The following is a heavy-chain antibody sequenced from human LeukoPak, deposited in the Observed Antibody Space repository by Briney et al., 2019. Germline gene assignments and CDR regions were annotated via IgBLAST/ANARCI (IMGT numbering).Heavy chain of an antibody. J-gene: IGHJ6*03. CDR3: ARVDRSYFYLDV. CDR1: GGTSNTYT. CDR2: IIPLFRTP. Sequence: SVKVSCKASGGTSNTYTITWVRQAPGQGLEWMGGIIPLFRTPNYAQKFQGRVTITTDESTSTAYMELSSLKSEDTAIYYCARVDRSYFYLDVWGKGTTVAVSS. V-gene: IGHV1-69*05.